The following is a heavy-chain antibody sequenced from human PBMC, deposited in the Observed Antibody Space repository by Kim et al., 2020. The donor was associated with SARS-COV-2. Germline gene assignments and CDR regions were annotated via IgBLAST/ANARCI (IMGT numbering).Heavy chain of an antibody. CDR1: EFIFTGNA. CDR2: FSRTSGAA. Sequence: GGSLRLSCVASEFIFTGNAMAWVRQAPGKGLEWISTFSRTSGAAYYADFVKGRFTISRDHSKNTLYLQMTSLRADDPAVYYCAKDRETGYLDYLGQGAL. D-gene: IGHD3-9*01. CDR3: AKDRETGYLDY. J-gene: IGHJ4*02. V-gene: IGHV3-23*01.